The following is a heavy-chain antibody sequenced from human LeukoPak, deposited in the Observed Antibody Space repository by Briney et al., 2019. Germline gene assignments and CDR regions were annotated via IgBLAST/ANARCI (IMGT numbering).Heavy chain of an antibody. CDR1: GYTFTSYG. J-gene: IGHJ6*02. CDR3: ARDRVSNSRSYYDYYYYYGMDV. D-gene: IGHD1-26*01. Sequence: ASVKVSCKASGYTFTSYGISWVRQAPGQGLEWMGWISAYNGNTNYAQKLQGRVTMTTDTSTSTAYMELRSLRSDDTAVYYCARDRVSNSRSYYDYYYYYGMDVWGQGTTVTVSS. V-gene: IGHV1-18*01. CDR2: ISAYNGNT.